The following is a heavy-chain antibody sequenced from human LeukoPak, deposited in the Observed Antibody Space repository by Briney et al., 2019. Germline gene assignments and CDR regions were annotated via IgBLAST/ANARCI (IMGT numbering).Heavy chain of an antibody. CDR1: KFTFSDYS. CDR3: ARRSVVTATPFDY. V-gene: IGHV3-21*01. D-gene: IGHD2-21*02. CDR2: ISSIRNYI. J-gene: IGHJ4*02. Sequence: GSLRLSCAASKFTFSDYSMSWVRQAPGKGLEWVSSISSIRNYIYYADSVKGRFTISRDNAKNSLYLQMNSLRAEDTAVYYCARRSVVTATPFDYWGQGTLVTVSS.